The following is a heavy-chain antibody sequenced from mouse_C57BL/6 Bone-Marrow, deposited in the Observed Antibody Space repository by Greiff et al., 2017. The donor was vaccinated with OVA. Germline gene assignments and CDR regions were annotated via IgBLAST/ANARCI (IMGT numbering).Heavy chain of an antibody. CDR3: VGRWYFDV. V-gene: IGHV1-7*01. CDR2: INPSSGYT. J-gene: IGHJ1*03. Sequence: VQLQESGAELAKPGASVKLSCKASGYTFTSYWMHWVKQRPGQGLEWIGYINPSSGYTKYNQKFKDKATLTADRSSSTAYMQLSSLTYEDSAVYYCVGRWYFDVWGTGTTVTVSS. CDR1: GYTFTSYW.